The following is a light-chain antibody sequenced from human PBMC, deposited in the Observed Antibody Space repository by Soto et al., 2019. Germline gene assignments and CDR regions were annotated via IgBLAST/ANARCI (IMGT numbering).Light chain of an antibody. Sequence: EVVLTQSPGTLSLSPGERATLSCRASQSVSSIYLAWYQQKPGQAPRLLIYGASSRPTGIPDRFSGSGSGTDFTLTISRLEPEDFAVYDCQQYGSSALTFGGGTKGEIK. CDR3: QQYGSSALT. CDR1: QSVSSIY. V-gene: IGKV3-20*01. J-gene: IGKJ4*01. CDR2: GAS.